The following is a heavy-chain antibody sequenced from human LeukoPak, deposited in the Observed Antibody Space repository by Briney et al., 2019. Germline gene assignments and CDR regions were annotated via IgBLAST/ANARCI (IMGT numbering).Heavy chain of an antibody. Sequence: PGGSLRLSCAASGFTFSSYGMHWVRQAPGKGLEWVAVIWYDGSNKYYADSVKGRFTISRDNSKNTLYLQMNSLRAEDTAVYYCARSGSGGYYISYFDYWGQGTLVTVSS. J-gene: IGHJ4*02. CDR2: IWYDGSNK. V-gene: IGHV3-33*01. D-gene: IGHD3-3*01. CDR1: GFTFSSYG. CDR3: ARSGSGGYYISYFDY.